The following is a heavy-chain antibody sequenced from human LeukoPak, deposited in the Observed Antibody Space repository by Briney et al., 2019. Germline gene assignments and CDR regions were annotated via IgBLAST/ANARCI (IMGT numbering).Heavy chain of an antibody. CDR2: INPNSGGT. V-gene: IGHV1-2*02. J-gene: IGHJ5*02. CDR3: ARVNTRTVVVPPGWFDP. D-gene: IGHD2-2*01. Sequence: ASVKVSCKASGYTFTGYYMHWVRQAPGQGLEWMGWINPNSGGTNYAQKFQGRVTMTRDTSISTAYMELSRLRSDDTAVYYCARVNTRTVVVPPGWFDPWGQGTLVTVSS. CDR1: GYTFTGYY.